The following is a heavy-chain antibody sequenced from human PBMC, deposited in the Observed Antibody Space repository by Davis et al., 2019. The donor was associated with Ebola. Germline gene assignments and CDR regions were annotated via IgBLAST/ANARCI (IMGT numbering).Heavy chain of an antibody. Sequence: SETLSLTCTVSGGSISSYYWSWIRQPPGKGLEWIGYIYYSGSTNHNPSLKSRVTISVDTSKNQFSLKLSSVTAADTAVYYCARRNYYDSSGDLDYWVQGTLVTVSS. CDR2: IYYSGST. D-gene: IGHD3-22*01. J-gene: IGHJ4*02. V-gene: IGHV4-59*08. CDR3: ARRNYYDSSGDLDY. CDR1: GGSISSYY.